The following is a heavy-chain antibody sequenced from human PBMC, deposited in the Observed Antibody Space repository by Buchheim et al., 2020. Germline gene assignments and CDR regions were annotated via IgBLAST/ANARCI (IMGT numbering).Heavy chain of an antibody. Sequence: QVQLVESGGGVVQPGRSLRLSCAASGFTFSSYGMHWVRQAPGKGLEWVAIIWYDGSNKYYADSVKGRFTISRDNSRNTLFLQMNSLRAEDTAVYYCAREGGYCSSTSCYNNWFDPWGQGTL. J-gene: IGHJ5*02. CDR3: AREGGYCSSTSCYNNWFDP. CDR2: IWYDGSNK. CDR1: GFTFSSYG. D-gene: IGHD2-2*01. V-gene: IGHV3-33*01.